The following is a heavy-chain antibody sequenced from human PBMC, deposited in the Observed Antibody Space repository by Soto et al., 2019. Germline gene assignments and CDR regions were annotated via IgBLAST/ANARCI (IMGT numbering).Heavy chain of an antibody. CDR2: ISSSSSYI. Sequence: LRLSCAASGFTFSSYSMNWVRQAPGKGLEWVSSISSSSSYIYYADSVKGRFTISRDNAKNSLYLQMNSLRAEDTAVYYCARDSDNYYDSSGYYPRYYYYGMDVWGQGTTVTVSS. CDR1: GFTFSSYS. V-gene: IGHV3-21*01. D-gene: IGHD3-22*01. CDR3: ARDSDNYYDSSGYYPRYYYYGMDV. J-gene: IGHJ6*02.